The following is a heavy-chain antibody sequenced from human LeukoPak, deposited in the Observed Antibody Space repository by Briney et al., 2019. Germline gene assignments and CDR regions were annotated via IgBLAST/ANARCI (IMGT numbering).Heavy chain of an antibody. J-gene: IGHJ4*02. D-gene: IGHD6-19*01. V-gene: IGHV4-39*01. CDR1: GGSISSSSYY. CDR3: ARLWEQWLDIHY. CDR2: IYYSGST. Sequence: SETLSLTCTVSGGSISSSSYYWGWIRQPPGKGLEWIGSIYYSGSTYYNPSLKSRVTISVDTSKNQFSLKLSSVTAADTAVYYCARLWEQWLDIHYWGQGTLVTVSS.